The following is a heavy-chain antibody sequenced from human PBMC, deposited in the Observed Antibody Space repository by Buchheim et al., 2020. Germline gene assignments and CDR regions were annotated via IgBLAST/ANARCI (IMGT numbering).Heavy chain of an antibody. D-gene: IGHD4-23*01. CDR2: INHSGST. V-gene: IGHV4-34*01. CDR1: GGSFSGYY. Sequence: QVQLQQWGAGLLKPSETLSLTCAVYGGSFSGYYWSWIRQPPGKGLEWIGEINHSGSTNYNPSLKSRVTISVDTSKNQFSLKLSSVTAADTAVYYCARDRGGGNLYYYYGMDVWGQGTT. CDR3: ARDRGGGNLYYYYGMDV. J-gene: IGHJ6*02.